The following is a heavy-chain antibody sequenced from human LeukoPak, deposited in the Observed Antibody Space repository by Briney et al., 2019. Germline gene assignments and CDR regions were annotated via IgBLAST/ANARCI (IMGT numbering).Heavy chain of an antibody. CDR1: GYTFTGYY. CDR3: ARARSVVVPGVDY. J-gene: IGHJ4*02. D-gene: IGHD3-22*01. Sequence: GASVKVSCKASGYTFTGYYMHWVRQAPGQGLEWMGWINPNSGGTNYAQKFQGRVTMTTDTSTSTAYMELRSLRSDDTAVYYCARARSVVVPGVDYWGQGTLVTVSS. CDR2: INPNSGGT. V-gene: IGHV1-2*02.